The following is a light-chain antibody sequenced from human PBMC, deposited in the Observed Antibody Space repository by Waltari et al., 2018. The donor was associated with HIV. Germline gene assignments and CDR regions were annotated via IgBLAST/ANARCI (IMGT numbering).Light chain of an antibody. CDR2: DVS. J-gene: IGLJ1*01. V-gene: IGLV2-11*01. CDR1: SSDGGEYTY. CDR3: CSYAGNYSYV. Sequence: QSALTQPRSVSGSPGQSVTISCTGTSSDGGEYTYVSWYRQNPGKVPKLMIYDVSKLPSGVPDRFSGSRSGNTASLTISGLQAEDEADYFCCSYAGNYSYVFGSGSRVTVL.